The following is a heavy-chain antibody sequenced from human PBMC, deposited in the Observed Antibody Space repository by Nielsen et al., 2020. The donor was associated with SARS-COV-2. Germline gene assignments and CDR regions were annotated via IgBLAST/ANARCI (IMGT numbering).Heavy chain of an antibody. J-gene: IGHJ4*02. CDR1: GFTFSSYA. CDR3: AKDLYYYDSSGYYPGY. CDR2: ISGSGGST. D-gene: IGHD3-22*01. Sequence: GVLKISCAASGFTFSSYAMSWVRQAPGKGLEWVSAISGSGGSTYYADSVKGRFTISRDNSKNTLYLQMNSLRAEDTAVYYCAKDLYYYDSSGYYPGYWGQGTLVTVSS. V-gene: IGHV3-23*01.